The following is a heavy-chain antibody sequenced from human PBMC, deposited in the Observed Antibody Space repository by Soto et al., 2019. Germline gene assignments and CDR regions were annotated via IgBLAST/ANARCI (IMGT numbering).Heavy chain of an antibody. J-gene: IGHJ3*01. CDR3: ARDRRVQGRDYGDFMEYGCQF. CDR1: GSNINTVF. D-gene: IGHD4-17*01. CDR2: IYYSGST. Sequence: LPFTYAVSGSNINTVFWSWIRHSAGKELERIGYIYYSGSTYYNPSLTSRVTISVDTSKSQLSLKLNSVTAAATAVYYGARDRRVQGRDYGDFMEYGCQFWTQGTSVT. V-gene: IGHV4-59*01.